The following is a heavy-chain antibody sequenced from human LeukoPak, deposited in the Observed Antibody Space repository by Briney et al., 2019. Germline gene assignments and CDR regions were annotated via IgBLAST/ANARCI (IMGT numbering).Heavy chain of an antibody. J-gene: IGHJ4*02. V-gene: IGHV3-23*01. Sequence: QSGGSLRLSCEASGFTFGRHAMYWVRQAPGKGLEWVAGIFGSGGSPHYADPVKGRFTISRDNSRNTVYLQINSLRAEDTAVYYCGKSTVGYSSGQKPRWPVSYWGQGTLVTVSS. CDR1: GFTFGRHA. CDR2: IFGSGGSP. CDR3: GKSTVGYSSGQKPRWPVSY. D-gene: IGHD5-18*01.